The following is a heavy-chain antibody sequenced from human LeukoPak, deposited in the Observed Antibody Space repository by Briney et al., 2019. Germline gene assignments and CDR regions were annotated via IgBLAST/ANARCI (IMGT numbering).Heavy chain of an antibody. V-gene: IGHV4-30-2*01. CDR3: ARPRQASGFFTS. Sequence: SQTLSLTCTVSGYAITSGGFSWNWIRQPPGKGLEWIGCIYDRGPAYYNPSLKSRFTISVDRPKNQFFLNVTSLTAADTAVYYCARPRQASGFFTSWGQGTLVVVSS. D-gene: IGHD3-10*01. CDR1: GYAITSGGFS. CDR2: IYDRGPA. J-gene: IGHJ5*02.